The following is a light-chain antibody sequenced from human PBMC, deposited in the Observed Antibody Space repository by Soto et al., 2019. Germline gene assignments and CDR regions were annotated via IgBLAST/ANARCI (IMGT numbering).Light chain of an antibody. CDR1: KLGDKY. J-gene: IGLJ3*02. CDR2: QDT. Sequence: SYELTQPPSVSVSPGQTASITRSGDKLGDKYASWYQQKPGRSPLLVIFQDTERPSGIPERFSASNSGNTATLTISGAQALDEADYYCQAWDSHTGVFGGGTQLTVL. CDR3: QAWDSHTGV. V-gene: IGLV3-1*01.